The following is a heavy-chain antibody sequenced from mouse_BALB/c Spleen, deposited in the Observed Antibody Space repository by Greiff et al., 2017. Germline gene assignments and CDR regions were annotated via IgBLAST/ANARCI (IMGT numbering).Heavy chain of an antibody. CDR1: GYAFSSYW. V-gene: IGHV1-80*01. J-gene: IGHJ4*01. CDR3: ARQGDYENYAMDY. Sequence: QVQLQQSGAELVRPGSSVKLSCKASGYAFSSYWMNWVKQRPGQGLEWIGQIYPGDGDTNYNGKFKGKATLTADKSSSTAYMQLSSLTSEDSAVYFCARQGDYENYAMDYWGQGTSVTVSS. D-gene: IGHD2-4*01. CDR2: IYPGDGDT.